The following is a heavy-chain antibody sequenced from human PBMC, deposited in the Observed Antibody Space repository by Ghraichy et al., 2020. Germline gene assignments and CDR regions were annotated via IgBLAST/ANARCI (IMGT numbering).Heavy chain of an antibody. CDR2: ISGSGGST. Sequence: LSLTCAASGFTFSSYAMSWVRQAPGKRLEWVSAISGSGGSTYYADSVKGRFTISRDNSKNTLYLQMNSLRAEDTAVYYCAKDREAVAGGVFDLWGRGTLVTVSS. D-gene: IGHD6-19*01. CDR3: AKDREAVAGGVFDL. CDR1: GFTFSSYA. V-gene: IGHV3-23*01. J-gene: IGHJ2*01.